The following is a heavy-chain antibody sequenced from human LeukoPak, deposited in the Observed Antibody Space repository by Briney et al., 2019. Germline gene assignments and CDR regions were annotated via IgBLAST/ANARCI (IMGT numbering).Heavy chain of an antibody. D-gene: IGHD2-15*01. Sequence: GGSLRLSCAASGFTVSSIYMSWVRQAPGKWLEWVSVIYGGGSTFYADSVKGRFTTSRDNSKNTLYLQMNGLRAEDTAVYYCARDHYSGGTGVWGQGTTVTVSS. J-gene: IGHJ6*02. CDR3: ARDHYSGGTGV. V-gene: IGHV3-66*01. CDR2: IYGGGST. CDR1: GFTVSSIY.